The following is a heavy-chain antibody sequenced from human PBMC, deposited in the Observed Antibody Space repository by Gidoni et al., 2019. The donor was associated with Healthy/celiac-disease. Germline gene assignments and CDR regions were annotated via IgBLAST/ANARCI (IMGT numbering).Heavy chain of an antibody. Sequence: QVQLVESGGGVVQPGRSLRRSWATSGFHLSSSGMHGVRQAPGKGLEWVAVIWYDGSKKYYPDSVKGRFTISRDNSKNTLYLQMNSLRAEDTAVYYCARDSAYDSSGYYPSWGQGTLVTVSS. CDR2: IWYDGSKK. CDR3: ARDSAYDSSGYYPS. CDR1: GFHLSSSG. V-gene: IGHV3-33*01. J-gene: IGHJ5*02. D-gene: IGHD3-22*01.